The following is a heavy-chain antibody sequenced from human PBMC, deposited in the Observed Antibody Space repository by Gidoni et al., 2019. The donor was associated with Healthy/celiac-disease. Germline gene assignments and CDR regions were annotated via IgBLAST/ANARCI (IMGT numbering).Heavy chain of an antibody. V-gene: IGHV3-9*01. D-gene: IGHD1-7*01. J-gene: IGHJ4*02. CDR2: ISWNSGSI. CDR1: GFTVDDYA. Sequence: EVQLVESGGGLVQPGRSMRLACAASGFTVDDYAMHWVRQAPGKGLEWVSGISWNSGSIGYADSVKGRFTISRDNAKNSLYLQMNSLRAEDTALYYCAKDTELELQMTFDYWGQGTLVTVSS. CDR3: AKDTELELQMTFDY.